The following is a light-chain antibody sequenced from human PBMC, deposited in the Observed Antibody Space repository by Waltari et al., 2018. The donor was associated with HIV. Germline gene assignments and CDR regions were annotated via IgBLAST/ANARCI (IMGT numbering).Light chain of an antibody. Sequence: QSALTQPRSVSGSPGQSVTISCTGSSSDVGGYNYVSWYQQHPTKAPKLIIYDVSERPSGVPNRFSGSKSGNRASLTISGLQAEDEADDYCYSYAGSLLFGGGTKLTVL. J-gene: IGLJ2*01. CDR2: DVS. CDR1: SSDVGGYNY. V-gene: IGLV2-11*01. CDR3: YSYAGSLL.